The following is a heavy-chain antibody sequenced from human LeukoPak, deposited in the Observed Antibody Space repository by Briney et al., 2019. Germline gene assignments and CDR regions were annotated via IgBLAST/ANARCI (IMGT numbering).Heavy chain of an antibody. CDR3: ARQVRGVIIWKYYFDY. CDR2: MNPNSGNT. J-gene: IGHJ4*02. V-gene: IGHV1-8*01. D-gene: IGHD3-10*01. Sequence: ASVKVSCKASGYTFTSYDINWVRQATGQGLEWMGWMNPNSGNTGYAQKFQGRVTMTRNTSISTAYMELSSLRSEGTAVYYCARQVRGVIIWKYYFDYWGQGTLVTVSS. CDR1: GYTFTSYD.